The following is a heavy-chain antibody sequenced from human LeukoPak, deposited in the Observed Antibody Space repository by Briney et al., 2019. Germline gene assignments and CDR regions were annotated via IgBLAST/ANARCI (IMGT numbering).Heavy chain of an antibody. V-gene: IGHV3-74*01. D-gene: IGHD5-12*01. CDR1: GFTFSSHW. J-gene: IGHJ4*02. Sequence: GGSLRLSCAASGFTFSSHWMYWVRQAPGKGLVWVSRIKSDGSTTNYADPVKGRFTISRDNAKNTLYLQMNSLRAEDTAVYYCAREMGGYPFDYWGQGTLVTVSS. CDR2: IKSDGSTT. CDR3: AREMGGYPFDY.